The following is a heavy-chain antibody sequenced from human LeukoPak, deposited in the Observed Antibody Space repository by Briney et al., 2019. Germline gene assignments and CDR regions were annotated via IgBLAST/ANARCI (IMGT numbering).Heavy chain of an antibody. CDR2: INHSGST. V-gene: IGHV4-34*01. CDR3: ARQGRGGGDY. CDR1: GGSFSSYN. Sequence: SETLSLSCAVSGGSFSSYNWSWIRQAPGKGLEWIGEINHSGSTNYNPSLKSRLTISVDTSKNQFSLKLSAVTAADTAVYCCARQGRGGGDYWGQGTLVTVSS. J-gene: IGHJ4*02. D-gene: IGHD2-15*01.